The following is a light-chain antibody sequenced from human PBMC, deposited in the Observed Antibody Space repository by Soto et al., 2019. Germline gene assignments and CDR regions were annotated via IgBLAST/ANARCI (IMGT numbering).Light chain of an antibody. V-gene: IGKV3-15*01. CDR1: QSVSSN. Sequence: PATLSVSPGERATLSCRASQSVSSNLAWYQQKPGQAPRLLIYAASTRATGIPARFSGSGSGTEFTLTISSLQSEDLAVYFCQQYNYWPRGTFGQGTKVDIK. J-gene: IGKJ1*01. CDR2: AAS. CDR3: QQYNYWPRGT.